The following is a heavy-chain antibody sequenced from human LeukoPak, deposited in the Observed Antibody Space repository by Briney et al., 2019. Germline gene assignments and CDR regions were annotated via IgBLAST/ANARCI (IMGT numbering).Heavy chain of an antibody. Sequence: SETLSLTCTVSGGSISSYYWSWIRQPPGKGLEWIGYIYYSGSTNYNPSLKSRVTISVDTSKNQFSLKLSSVTAADTAVYYCARGGGGYNYYYYYYMDVWGKGTTVTVSS. V-gene: IGHV4-59*01. CDR3: ARGGGGYNYYYYYYMDV. CDR2: IYYSGST. J-gene: IGHJ6*03. CDR1: GGSISSYY. D-gene: IGHD5-24*01.